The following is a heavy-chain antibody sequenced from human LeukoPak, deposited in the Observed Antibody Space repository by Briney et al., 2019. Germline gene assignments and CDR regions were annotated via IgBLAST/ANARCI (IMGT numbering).Heavy chain of an antibody. CDR1: GFTFSSYW. D-gene: IGHD3-22*01. V-gene: IGHV3-7*03. J-gene: IGHJ4*02. Sequence: GGSLRLSCAASGFTFSSYWMSWVRQAPGKGLEWVANIKQDGSEKWYVDSVKGRFTISRDNARNSLYLQMNSLRAEDMALYYCAKDISPHYYDSSGYYHYWGQGTLVTVSS. CDR3: AKDISPHYYDSSGYYHY. CDR2: IKQDGSEK.